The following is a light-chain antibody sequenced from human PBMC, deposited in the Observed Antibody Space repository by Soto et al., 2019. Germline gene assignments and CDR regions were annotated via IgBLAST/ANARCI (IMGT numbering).Light chain of an antibody. CDR3: TSWTTSTTMI. J-gene: IGLJ2*01. Sequence: QSALTQPASVSGSPGQSITITCTGTRSDIGAYNFVSWYQQHTGEVPKFMLYDVSIRPSGVSNRFSGSKSGNTASLTISGLQAEDEADYYCTSWTTSTTMIFGGGTKVTVL. CDR2: DVS. CDR1: RSDIGAYNF. V-gene: IGLV2-14*03.